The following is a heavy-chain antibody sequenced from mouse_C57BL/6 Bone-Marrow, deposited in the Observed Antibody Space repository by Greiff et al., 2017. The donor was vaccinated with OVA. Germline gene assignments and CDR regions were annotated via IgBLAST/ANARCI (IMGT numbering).Heavy chain of an antibody. CDR3: ARKGDYDGSSYWYFDV. CDR2: ISNLAYSN. CDR1: GFTFSDYG. Sequence: EVQVVESGGGLVQPGGSLKLSCAASGFTFSDYGMAWVRQAPRKGPEWVAFISNLAYSNYYADTVTGRFTISRENAKTTLYREMSSLRYEDTAMYDCARKGDYDGSSYWYFDVWGTGTTVTVSS. V-gene: IGHV5-15*01. J-gene: IGHJ1*03. D-gene: IGHD1-1*01.